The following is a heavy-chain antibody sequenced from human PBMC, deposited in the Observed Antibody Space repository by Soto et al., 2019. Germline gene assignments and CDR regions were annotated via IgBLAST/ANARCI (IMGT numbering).Heavy chain of an antibody. J-gene: IGHJ3*02. CDR2: ISAYNGNT. CDR3: ARDHSSSWYQDAFDI. V-gene: IGHV1-18*01. D-gene: IGHD6-13*01. Sequence: ASVKVSCKASGYTFTSYGISWVRQAPGQGLEWMGWISAYNGNTNYAQKLQGRVTMTTDTSTSTAYMELRSLRSDDTAVYYWARDHSSSWYQDAFDIWGQGTMVTVSS. CDR1: GYTFTSYG.